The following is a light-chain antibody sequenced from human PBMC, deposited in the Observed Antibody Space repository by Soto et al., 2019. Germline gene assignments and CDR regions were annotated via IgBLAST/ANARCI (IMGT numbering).Light chain of an antibody. J-gene: IGKJ1*01. CDR2: EAS. CDR1: QSVNNY. Sequence: EIVLTQSPATLSLSPGERATLSCRASQSVNNYLAWYQQIPGQAPRLLMYEASTRATGIPARFSGGGSGTDFTLTISSLEPEDFAVYYCQQRSDWPWTFGQGTKVDIK. CDR3: QQRSDWPWT. V-gene: IGKV3-11*01.